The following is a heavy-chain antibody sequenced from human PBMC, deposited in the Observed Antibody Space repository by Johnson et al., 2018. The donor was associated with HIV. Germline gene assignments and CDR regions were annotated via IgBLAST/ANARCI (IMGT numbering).Heavy chain of an antibody. J-gene: IGHJ3*02. CDR2: ISSSGSTI. CDR1: GFTFSSYA. D-gene: IGHD2-2*01. V-gene: IGHV3-23*04. CDR3: AKDMAQTSYYDAFDI. Sequence: VQLVESGGGLVQPGGSLRLSCAASGFTFSSYAMSWVRQAPGKWLEWVSYISSSGSTIYYGDSVKGRFTISRDNSKNTLYLQMNSLRAEDTALYYCAKDMAQTSYYDAFDIWGQGTMVTVSS.